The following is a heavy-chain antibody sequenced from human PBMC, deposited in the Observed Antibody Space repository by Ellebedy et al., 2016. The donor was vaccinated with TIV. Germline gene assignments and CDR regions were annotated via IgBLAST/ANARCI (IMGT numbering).Heavy chain of an antibody. CDR3: ARGNSEYYYYYGMDV. V-gene: IGHV3-9*01. J-gene: IGHJ6*02. Sequence: GGSLRLSCAASGFTFDDYAMHWVRQAPGKGLEWVSGISWNSGSIGYADSVKGRFTISRDNAKNSLYLQMNSLRSEVTAVYYCARGNSEYYYYYGMDVWGQGTTVTVSS. D-gene: IGHD1-26*01. CDR2: ISWNSGSI. CDR1: GFTFDDYA.